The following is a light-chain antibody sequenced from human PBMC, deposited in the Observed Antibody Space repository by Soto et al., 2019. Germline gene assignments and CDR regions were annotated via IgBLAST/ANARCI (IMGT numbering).Light chain of an antibody. V-gene: IGLV2-23*02. CDR1: SSDVGTYNI. Sequence: QSALPQPASVSGSPGQSITISCTGTSSDVGTYNIVSWYQQHPGKAPKLIIYEVTKRPSGVSNRFSGSKSGNTASLTISGHQAEDEADYQCCSFARNSTYVFGSGPKVTV. CDR3: CSFARNSTYV. CDR2: EVT. J-gene: IGLJ1*01.